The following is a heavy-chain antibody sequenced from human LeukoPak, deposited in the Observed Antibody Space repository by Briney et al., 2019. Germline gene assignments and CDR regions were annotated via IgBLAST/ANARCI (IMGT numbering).Heavy chain of an antibody. CDR3: ATPARGGSALP. D-gene: IGHD6-19*01. Sequence: GGSLRLSCAASGFSFSSYWMSWVRQAPGKGLEWVANIQHDGSEQYYVDSVKGRFTISRDNTKKSLFLQINSLRAEDTAVYYCATPARGGSALPWGQGTLVTVSS. CDR1: GFSFSSYW. V-gene: IGHV3-7*01. CDR2: IQHDGSEQ. J-gene: IGHJ5*02.